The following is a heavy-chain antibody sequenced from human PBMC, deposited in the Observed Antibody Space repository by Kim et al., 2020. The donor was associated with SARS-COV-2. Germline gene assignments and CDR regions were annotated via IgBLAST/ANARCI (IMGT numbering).Heavy chain of an antibody. CDR2: IIPILGIA. D-gene: IGHD2-15*01. Sequence: SVKVSCKASGGTFSIYAISWVRQAPGQGLEWMGRIIPILGIANYAQKFQGRVTITADKSTSTAYMELSSLRSEDTSVYYCARVVVVAASKERYFDLWGRGTLVTVSS. CDR1: GGTFSIYA. CDR3: ARVVVVAASKERYFDL. V-gene: IGHV1-69*04. J-gene: IGHJ2*01.